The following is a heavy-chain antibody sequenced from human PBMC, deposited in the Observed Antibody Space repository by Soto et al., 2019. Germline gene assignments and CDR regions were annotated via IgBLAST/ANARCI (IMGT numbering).Heavy chain of an antibody. V-gene: IGHV3-30-3*01. Sequence: PGGSLRLSCAASGFTFSSYAMHWVRQAPGKGLEWVAVISYDGSNKYYADSVKGRFTISRDNSKNTLYLQMNSLRAEDTAVYYWARAPYCSGGSCYDYWGQGTLVTVSS. CDR3: ARAPYCSGGSCYDY. J-gene: IGHJ4*02. D-gene: IGHD2-15*01. CDR2: ISYDGSNK. CDR1: GFTFSSYA.